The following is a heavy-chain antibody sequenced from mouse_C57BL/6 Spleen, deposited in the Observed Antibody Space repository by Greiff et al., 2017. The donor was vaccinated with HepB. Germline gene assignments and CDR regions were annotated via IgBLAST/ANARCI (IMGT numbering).Heavy chain of an antibody. J-gene: IGHJ2*01. Sequence: LQLVESGAELARPGASVKMSCKASGYTFTSYTMHWVKQRPGQGLEWIGYINPSSGYTKYNQKFKDKATLTADKSSSTAYMQLSSLTSEDSAVYYCARKTTGYWGQGTTLTVSS. D-gene: IGHD1-1*01. CDR1: GYTFTSYT. CDR2: INPSSGYT. CDR3: ARKTTGY. V-gene: IGHV1-4*01.